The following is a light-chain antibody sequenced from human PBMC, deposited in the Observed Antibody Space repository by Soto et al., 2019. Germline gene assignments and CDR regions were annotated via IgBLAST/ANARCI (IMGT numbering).Light chain of an antibody. CDR3: QQRSNWPVT. Sequence: EILLTQSPATLSLSPGERATPSCRASQSVSSYLAWYQQKPGQAPRLLIYDASNRATGIPARFSGSGSGTDFTLTISSLEPEDFAVYYCQQRSNWPVTFGPGTKVDIK. J-gene: IGKJ3*01. CDR1: QSVSSY. CDR2: DAS. V-gene: IGKV3-11*01.